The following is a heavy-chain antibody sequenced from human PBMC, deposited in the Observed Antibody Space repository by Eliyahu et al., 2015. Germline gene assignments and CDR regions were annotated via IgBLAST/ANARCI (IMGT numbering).Heavy chain of an antibody. CDR1: GFSLSTSGVG. CDR3: AHALIMVRGVIFRYWFDP. CDR2: IYWDDDK. V-gene: IGHV2-5*02. Sequence: QITLKESGPTLVKPTQTLTLTCTFSGFSLSTSGVGVGWIRQPPGKALEWLALIYWDDDKRYSPSLKSRLTITKDTSKNQVVLTMTNMDPVDTATYYCAHALIMVRGVIFRYWFDPWGQGTLVTVSS. D-gene: IGHD3-10*01. J-gene: IGHJ5*02.